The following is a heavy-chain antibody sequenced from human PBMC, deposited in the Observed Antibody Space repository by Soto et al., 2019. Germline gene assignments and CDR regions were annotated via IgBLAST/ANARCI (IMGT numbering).Heavy chain of an antibody. D-gene: IGHD3-3*01. CDR2: IDSSSRSL. CDR1: GFTFSSYS. Sequence: EVQLVESGGGLVQPGGSLRLSCAASGFTFSSYSMNWVRQAPGKGLEWVSYIDSSSRSLYYADSVKGRFTVSRDNARNSLYLQRNSLRDDDTAVYYCARQNWDYFSSRFDYWGQGDLVTVSA. J-gene: IGHJ4*02. V-gene: IGHV3-48*02. CDR3: ARQNWDYFSSRFDY.